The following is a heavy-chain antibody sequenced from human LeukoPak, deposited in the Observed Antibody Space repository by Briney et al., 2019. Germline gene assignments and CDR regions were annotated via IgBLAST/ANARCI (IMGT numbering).Heavy chain of an antibody. Sequence: PGGSLRLSCAASGFTFSSYGMHWVRQAPGKGLEWVAVIWYDGSNKYYADSVKGRFTISRDNAKNSLYLQMNSLRAEDTALYYCAKGGYYYDFWGQGTLVTVSS. D-gene: IGHD3-22*01. CDR1: GFTFSSYG. J-gene: IGHJ4*02. CDR2: IWYDGSNK. V-gene: IGHV3-33*03. CDR3: AKGGYYYDF.